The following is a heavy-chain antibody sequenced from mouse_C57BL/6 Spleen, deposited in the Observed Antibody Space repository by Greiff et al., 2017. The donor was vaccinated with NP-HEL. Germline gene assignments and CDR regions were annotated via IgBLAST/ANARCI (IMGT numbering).Heavy chain of an antibody. CDR2: ISNGGGST. CDR1: GFTFSDYY. Sequence: EVQRVESGGGLVQPGGSLKLSCAASGFTFSDYYMYWVRQTPEKRLEWVAYISNGGGSTYYPDTVKGRFTISRDNAKNTLYLQMSRLKSEDTAMYYCARYYYGSSPWYFDVWGTGTTVTVSS. V-gene: IGHV5-12*01. CDR3: ARYYYGSSPWYFDV. D-gene: IGHD1-1*01. J-gene: IGHJ1*03.